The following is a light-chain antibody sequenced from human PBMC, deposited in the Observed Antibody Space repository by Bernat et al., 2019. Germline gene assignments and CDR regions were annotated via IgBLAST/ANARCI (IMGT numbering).Light chain of an antibody. CDR1: NNNVGYQG. J-gene: IGLJ3*02. CDR3: SAWDSSLSAWV. Sequence: QAGLTQPPSVSKGLRETATLTCTGNNNNVGYQGAAWLQQHQGHPPKLLSYRNHNRPSGISERFSASRSGNTASLTITGLQPEDEADYYCSAWDSSLSAWVFGGGTKLTVL. CDR2: RNH. V-gene: IGLV10-54*04.